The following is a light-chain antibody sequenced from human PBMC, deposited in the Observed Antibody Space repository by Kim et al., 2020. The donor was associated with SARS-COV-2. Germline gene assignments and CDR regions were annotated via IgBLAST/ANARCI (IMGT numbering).Light chain of an antibody. CDR1: QNINSW. J-gene: IGKJ1*01. CDR2: KAS. V-gene: IGKV1-5*03. Sequence: LPASEGERVTMTCRASQNINSWLAWYQQKPGKAPKLLIYKASSLESGVPSRFSGSGSGTEFTLTISLQPDDFATYYCKQYNAHRTFGQGTKVDIK. CDR3: KQYNAHRT.